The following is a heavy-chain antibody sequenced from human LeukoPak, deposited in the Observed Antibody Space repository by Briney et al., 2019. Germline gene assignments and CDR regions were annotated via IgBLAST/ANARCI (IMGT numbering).Heavy chain of an antibody. D-gene: IGHD3-3*01. Sequence: SETLSLTCTVSGGSISSSSYYWGWIRQPPGKGLEWIGSIYYSGSTCYNPSLKSRVTISVDTSKNQFSLKLSSVTAADTAVYYCARTSGYYRAVDYWGQGTLVTVSS. CDR3: ARTSGYYRAVDY. J-gene: IGHJ4*02. CDR1: GGSISSSSYY. CDR2: IYYSGST. V-gene: IGHV4-39*01.